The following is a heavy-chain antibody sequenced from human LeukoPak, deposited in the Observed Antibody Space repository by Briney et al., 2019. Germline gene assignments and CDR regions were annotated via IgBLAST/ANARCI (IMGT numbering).Heavy chain of an antibody. V-gene: IGHV4-59*01. J-gene: IGHJ4*02. CDR3: ARGAYDSSGHYYYFDY. CDR2: IYYSGTT. CDR1: GGSISTNS. Sequence: SETLSLTCTVSGGSISTNSWIWVRQPPGKGLEWIWYIYYSGTTNYNPSLKSRVTISVDTSKNQFSLKLSSVTAANTAIYYCARGAYDSSGHYYYFDYWGQGTLVTVSS. D-gene: IGHD3-22*01.